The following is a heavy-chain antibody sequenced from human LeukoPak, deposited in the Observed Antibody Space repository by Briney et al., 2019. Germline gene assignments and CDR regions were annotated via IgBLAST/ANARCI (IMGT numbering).Heavy chain of an antibody. CDR1: GFTFSSYA. D-gene: IGHD6-13*01. CDR2: ISYDGSNK. CDR3: ARGTGPSGIAAAGALDY. V-gene: IGHV3-30-3*01. Sequence: GGSLRLSCAASGFTFSSYAMHWVRQAPGKGLEWVAVISYDGSNKYYADSVKGRFTISRDNSKNTLYLQMNSLRAEDTAVYYCARGTGPSGIAAAGALDYWGQGTLVTVSS. J-gene: IGHJ4*02.